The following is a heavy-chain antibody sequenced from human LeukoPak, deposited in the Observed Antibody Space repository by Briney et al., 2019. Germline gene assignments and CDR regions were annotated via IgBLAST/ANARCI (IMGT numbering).Heavy chain of an antibody. D-gene: IGHD2-15*01. J-gene: IGHJ4*02. CDR3: ARLQYCSGGSCYGGFDY. V-gene: IGHV4-39*01. Sequence: PSETLSLTCTVSGGSISSSSCYWGWIRQPTRNGLEWIGIIYYSGNTYYNPSLKSRVTISIDTSKNQFSLRLRSVTAADTAVYYCARLQYCSGGSCYGGFDYWGQGTLVTVSS. CDR1: GGSISSSSCY. CDR2: IYYSGNT.